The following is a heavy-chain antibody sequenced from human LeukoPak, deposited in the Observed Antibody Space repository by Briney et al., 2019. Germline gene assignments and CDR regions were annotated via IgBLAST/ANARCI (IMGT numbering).Heavy chain of an antibody. CDR3: ARVSCSSTSCRLTRKYYFDY. CDR1: GYTFTGYY. V-gene: IGHV1-2*02. CDR2: INPNSGGT. J-gene: IGHJ4*02. Sequence: ASVKVSCKASGYTFTGYYMHWVRQAPGQGLEWMGWINPNSGGTNYAQKFQGRVTMTRDTSISTAYMELSRLRSDDTAVYYCARVSCSSTSCRLTRKYYFDYWGQGTLVTVSS. D-gene: IGHD2-2*01.